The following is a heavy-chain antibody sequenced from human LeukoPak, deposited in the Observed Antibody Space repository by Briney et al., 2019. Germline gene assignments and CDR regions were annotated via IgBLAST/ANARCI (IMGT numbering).Heavy chain of an antibody. J-gene: IGHJ4*02. CDR1: GYSISSGYY. D-gene: IGHD7-27*01. CDR2: ICESGST. Sequence: KPSETLSLTCAVYGYSISSGYYWGWIRQRPGQGLEWIGSICESGSTYYNPSLKSRVTISVDTSKNQFSLKLSSVTATDTAVYYCAGGALGRFDEWGQGILVTVSS. CDR3: AGGALGRFDE. V-gene: IGHV4-38-2*01.